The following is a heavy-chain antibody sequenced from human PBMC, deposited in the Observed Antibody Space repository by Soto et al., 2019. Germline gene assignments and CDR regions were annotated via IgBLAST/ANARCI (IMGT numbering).Heavy chain of an antibody. V-gene: IGHV3-33*01. Sequence: PGVSLRLYFASSAFTFSSYGMHWLRQAPGKGLEWVEVIWYDGSNKYYADSVKGRFTISRDNSKNTLYLQMNSLRAEDTAVYYCARGGARYSSGWYYFDYWGQGTLVTVSS. J-gene: IGHJ4*02. CDR2: IWYDGSNK. CDR3: ARGGARYSSGWYYFDY. CDR1: AFTFSSYG. D-gene: IGHD6-19*01.